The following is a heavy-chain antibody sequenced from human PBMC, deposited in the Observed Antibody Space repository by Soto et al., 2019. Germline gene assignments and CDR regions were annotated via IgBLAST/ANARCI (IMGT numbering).Heavy chain of an antibody. CDR1: GGSISSYY. J-gene: IGHJ6*03. CDR2: IYYSGST. CDR3: ARAETSSSWYIGADYYYYMDV. D-gene: IGHD6-13*01. V-gene: IGHV4-59*01. Sequence: SETLSLTCTVSGGSISSYYWSWIRQPPGKGLEWIGYIYYSGSTNYNPSLKSRVTISVDTSKNQFSLKLSSVTAADTAVYYCARAETSSSWYIGADYYYYMDVWGQGTTVTVSS.